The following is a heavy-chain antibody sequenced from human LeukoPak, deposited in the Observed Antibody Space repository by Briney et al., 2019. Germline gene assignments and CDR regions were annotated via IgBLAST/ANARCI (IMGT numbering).Heavy chain of an antibody. D-gene: IGHD3-22*01. J-gene: IGHJ4*02. CDR1: GFIFSNNI. V-gene: IGHV3-23*01. Sequence: PGGSLRLSCAASGFIFSNNIMNWVRQAPGKGLEWVSVISADGGDIYYADSVNGRFTISRDNSKNTLHLQMDSLRAEDTAVYYCAKDLPHSDRSIYSDNSWGQGTLVTVSS. CDR2: ISADGGDI. CDR3: AKDLPHSDRSIYSDNS.